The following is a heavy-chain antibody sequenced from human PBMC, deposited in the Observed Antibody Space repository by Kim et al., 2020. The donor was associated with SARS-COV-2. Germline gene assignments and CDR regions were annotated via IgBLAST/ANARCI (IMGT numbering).Heavy chain of an antibody. D-gene: IGHD6-13*01. Sequence: NYNPTLQSRVTRSVDTSKNRFSLKLSSVTAADTAVYYCARAHYSSSWLGYWGQGTLVTVSS. CDR3: ARAHYSSSWLGY. V-gene: IGHV4-34*01. J-gene: IGHJ4*02.